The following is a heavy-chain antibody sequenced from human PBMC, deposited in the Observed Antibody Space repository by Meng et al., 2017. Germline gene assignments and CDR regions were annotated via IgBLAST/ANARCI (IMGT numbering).Heavy chain of an antibody. J-gene: IGHJ3*02. D-gene: IGHD3-16*01. V-gene: IGHV3-21*01. CDR2: ISSSSSYI. Sequence: GESLKISCAASGFTFSSYSMNWVRQAPGKGLEWVSSISSSSSYIYYADSVKGRFTISRDNAKNSLYLQMNSLRDEDTAVYYCARDRKDDYVWGRRDAFDIWGQGTMVTVSS. CDR3: ARDRKDDYVWGRRDAFDI. CDR1: GFTFSSYS.